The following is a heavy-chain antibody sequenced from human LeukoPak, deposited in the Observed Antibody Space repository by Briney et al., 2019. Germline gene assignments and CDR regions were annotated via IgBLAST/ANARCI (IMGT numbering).Heavy chain of an antibody. J-gene: IGHJ4*02. D-gene: IGHD3-3*01. CDR2: ISGSGGST. V-gene: IGHV3-23*01. CDR3: AKKFDFWSGYYPLNY. Sequence: TGGSLRLSCAASGFTFSSYAMSWVRQAPGKGLEWVSAISGSGGSTYYADSVKGRFTISRDNSKNTLYLQMNSLRAEDTAVYYCAKKFDFWSGYYPLNYWGQGTLVTVSS. CDR1: GFTFSSYA.